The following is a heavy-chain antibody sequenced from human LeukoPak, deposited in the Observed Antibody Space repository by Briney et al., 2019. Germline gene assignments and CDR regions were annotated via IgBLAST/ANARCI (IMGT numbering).Heavy chain of an antibody. J-gene: IGHJ4*02. CDR3: ARHDYYGSGSYYNY. CDR1: GGSISSNSYY. CDR2: IFYSGST. Sequence: SETLSLTCTVSGGSISSNSYYWGWIRQPPGKGLEWIGSIFYSGSTYYNPSLKSRVTISVDTSKNQFSLKLSSVTAADTAVYYCARHDYYGSGSYYNYWGQGTLVTVSS. V-gene: IGHV4-39*01. D-gene: IGHD3-10*01.